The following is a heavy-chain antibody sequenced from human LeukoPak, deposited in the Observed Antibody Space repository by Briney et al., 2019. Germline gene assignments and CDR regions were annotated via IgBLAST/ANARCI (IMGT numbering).Heavy chain of an antibody. CDR1: GFTFSNSW. V-gene: IGHV3-74*01. Sequence: GGSLRLSCAASGFTFSNSWMHWVRQAPGKGLVWVSRIGTDGSDTSYADSVKGRFTISRDNAKNTLYLQMNSLRAEDTAVYYCARRPAYSSGATYDYGMDVWGQGTTVTVAS. CDR2: IGTDGSDT. D-gene: IGHD6-19*01. CDR3: ARRPAYSSGATYDYGMDV. J-gene: IGHJ6*02.